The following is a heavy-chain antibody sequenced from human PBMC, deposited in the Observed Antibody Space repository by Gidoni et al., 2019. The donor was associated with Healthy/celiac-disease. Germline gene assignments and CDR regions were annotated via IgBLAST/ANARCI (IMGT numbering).Heavy chain of an antibody. J-gene: IGHJ6*02. CDR2: IWYDGSNK. Sequence: QVQLVESGGGVVQPGRSLRLSCAASGFTFSSYGMHWVRQAQGKGLEWVAVIWYDGSNKYYADSVKGRFTISRDNSKNTLYLQMNSLRAEDTAVYYCARVKHSYGDYVEDGMDVWGQGTTVTVSS. CDR3: ARVKHSYGDYVEDGMDV. D-gene: IGHD4-17*01. V-gene: IGHV3-33*01. CDR1: GFTFSSYG.